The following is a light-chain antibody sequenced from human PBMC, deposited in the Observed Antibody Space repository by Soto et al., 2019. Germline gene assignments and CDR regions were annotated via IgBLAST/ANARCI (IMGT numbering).Light chain of an antibody. CDR1: QTISSW. Sequence: DIKMTQSPSTLSGSVGDRVTITCVASQTISSWLAWYQQKPGKGPKLLIYKASTLKSGVPSRFSGSGSGTEFTLTISSLQPDDFATYYCQHYNSYSEAFGQGTKVDIK. V-gene: IGKV1-5*03. J-gene: IGKJ1*01. CDR3: QHYNSYSEA. CDR2: KAS.